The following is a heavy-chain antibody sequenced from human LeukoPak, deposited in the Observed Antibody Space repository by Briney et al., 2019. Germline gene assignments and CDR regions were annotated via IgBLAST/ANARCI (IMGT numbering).Heavy chain of an antibody. Sequence: GASVKVSCTASGYSFTGYYMHWVRQAPGQGLEWMGWINPNSGGTNYAQKFQGRVTMTRDTSISTAYMELSRLRSDDTAVYYCARDLRGRLYYFDYWGQGTLVTVSS. V-gene: IGHV1-2*02. CDR1: GYSFTGYY. D-gene: IGHD1-26*01. J-gene: IGHJ4*02. CDR3: ARDLRGRLYYFDY. CDR2: INPNSGGT.